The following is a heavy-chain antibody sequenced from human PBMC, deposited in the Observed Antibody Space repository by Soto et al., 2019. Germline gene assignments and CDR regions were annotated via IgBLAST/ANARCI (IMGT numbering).Heavy chain of an antibody. J-gene: IGHJ6*02. Sequence: QVQLVQSGAEVKKPGSSVKVSCKASGGTFSSYAISWVRQAPGQGLEWMGGIIPIFGTANYAQKFQGRVTITSDEATSTAYMELSSLRSADTDVYYCARSATRPGLPYEQAGMDVWGQGTTVTVSS. CDR1: GGTFSSYA. CDR2: IIPIFGTA. V-gene: IGHV1-69*05. CDR3: ARSATRPGLPYEQAGMDV. D-gene: IGHD5-12*01.